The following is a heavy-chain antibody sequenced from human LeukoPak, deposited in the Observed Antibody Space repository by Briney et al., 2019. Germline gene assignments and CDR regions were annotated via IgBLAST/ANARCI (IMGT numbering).Heavy chain of an antibody. D-gene: IGHD6-6*01. J-gene: IGHJ6*02. V-gene: IGHV4-39*07. Sequence: SETLTLTCTVSGGSISSSSYHWGWLRQPPGKDLEWIGSVSYSGNTYCNPSLKSRVTISVDTSKNQFSLKLSSVTAADTAVYYCARLAARRSDKYYYYYYGMDVWGQGTTVTVSS. CDR2: VSYSGNT. CDR1: GGSISSSSYH. CDR3: ARLAARRSDKYYYYYYGMDV.